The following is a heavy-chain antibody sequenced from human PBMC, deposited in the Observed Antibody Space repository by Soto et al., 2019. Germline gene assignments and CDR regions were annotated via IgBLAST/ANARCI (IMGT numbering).Heavy chain of an antibody. CDR2: IYHSGST. CDR1: GGSISSSNW. V-gene: IGHV4-4*02. D-gene: IGHD2-2*01. Sequence: SETLSLTCAVSGGSISSSNWWSWVRQPPGKGLEWIGEIYHSGSTNYNPSLKSRVTISVDKSKNQFSLKLSSVTAADTAVYYCARTYIVVVPAAHDAFDIWGQGTMVTVSS. J-gene: IGHJ3*02. CDR3: ARTYIVVVPAAHDAFDI.